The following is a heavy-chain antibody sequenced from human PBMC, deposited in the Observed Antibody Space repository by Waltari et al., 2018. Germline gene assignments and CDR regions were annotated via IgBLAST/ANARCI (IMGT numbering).Heavy chain of an antibody. CDR3: VRDPYHDPSGYPGY. J-gene: IGHJ4*02. D-gene: IGHD3-22*01. V-gene: IGHV3-48*01. CDR1: GFTFSGYS. CDR2: INSGSTTI. Sequence: EVQLVESGGGLVQPGGSLRLACAASGFTFSGYSMNWVRQAPGKGPEWISYINSGSTTISYADSVRGRFTISRDNAKSFLYLDLFSLRAEDTAVYYRVRDPYHDPSGYPGYWGQGTLVTVSS.